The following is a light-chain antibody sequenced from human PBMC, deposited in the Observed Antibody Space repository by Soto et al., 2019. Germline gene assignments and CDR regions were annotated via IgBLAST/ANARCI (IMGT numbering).Light chain of an antibody. J-gene: IGLJ2*01. CDR2: DVS. Sequence: QSALTQPASVSGSPGQSFTISCTGTSSDVGGYNYVSWYQQHPGKAPKLMIYDVSNRPSGVSNRFSGSKSGNTASLTISGLQADDEADYYCSSYTTSGSLVFGGGTKLTVL. CDR3: SSYTTSGSLV. V-gene: IGLV2-14*01. CDR1: SSDVGGYNY.